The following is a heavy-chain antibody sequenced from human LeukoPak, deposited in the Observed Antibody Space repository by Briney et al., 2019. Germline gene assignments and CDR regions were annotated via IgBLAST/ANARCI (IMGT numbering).Heavy chain of an antibody. CDR1: GGSFSGYY. CDR2: INHSGST. Sequence: PSETLSLTCAVYGGSFSGYYWSWIRQPPGKGLEWIREINHSGSTNYNPSLKSRVTISVDTSKNQFSLKLSSVTAADTAVYYCARLTAARGSGSYRYYYYYYYMDVWGKGTTVTVSS. CDR3: ARLTAARGSGSYRYYYYYYYMDV. D-gene: IGHD3-10*01. J-gene: IGHJ6*03. V-gene: IGHV4-34*01.